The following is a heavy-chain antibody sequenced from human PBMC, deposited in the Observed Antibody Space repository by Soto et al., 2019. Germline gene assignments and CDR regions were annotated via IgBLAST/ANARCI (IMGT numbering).Heavy chain of an antibody. CDR3: ARDREPVLRYIEWFLGSDTFDI. J-gene: IGHJ3*02. Sequence: EEQLVESGGDSVQSGGSLTLSCAASGFIFSTYNMNWVRQAPGKGLEWIAHISRSSSKIYYADSVKGRFTVSRDNAEKLLYLEMNRLEDTDTAVYYCARDREPVLRYIEWFLGSDTFDIWGQGTKVNASS. CDR1: GFIFSTYN. D-gene: IGHD3-9*01. CDR2: ISRSSSKI. V-gene: IGHV3-48*02.